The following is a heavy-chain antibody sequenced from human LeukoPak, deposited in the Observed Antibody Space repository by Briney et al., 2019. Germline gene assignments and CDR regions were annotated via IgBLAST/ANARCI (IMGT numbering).Heavy chain of an antibody. CDR3: AKANYYDSSGYWELAY. D-gene: IGHD3-22*01. CDR1: RFTFSSYG. J-gene: IGHJ4*02. V-gene: IGHV3-30*02. Sequence: PGGSLRLSCAASRFTFSSYGMHWVRQAPGKGLEWVAFIRYDGSNKYYADSVKGRFTISRDNSKNTLYLQMNSLRAADTAVYYCAKANYYDSSGYWELAYWGKGTLVTVSS. CDR2: IRYDGSNK.